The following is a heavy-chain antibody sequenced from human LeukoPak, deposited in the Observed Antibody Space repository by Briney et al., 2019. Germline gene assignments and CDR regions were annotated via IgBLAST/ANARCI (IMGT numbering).Heavy chain of an antibody. CDR1: GFAFSFHA. J-gene: IGHJ5*01. V-gene: IGHV3-23*01. CDR2: INANSGTT. CDR3: AKPVSGGLAVTADWFHL. D-gene: IGHD6-19*01. Sequence: GGSLRLSCAASGFAFSFHAMSWLRQPPGKGLEWVSTINANSGTTSYAASVRGRFTISRDNSKNTLYLQVNTLRADDTATYYCAKPVSGGLAVTADWFHLWGQGTLVVVSS.